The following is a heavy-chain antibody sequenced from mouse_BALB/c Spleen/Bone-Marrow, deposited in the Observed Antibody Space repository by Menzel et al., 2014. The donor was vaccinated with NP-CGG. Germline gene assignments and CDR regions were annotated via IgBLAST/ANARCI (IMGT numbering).Heavy chain of an antibody. D-gene: IGHD2-14*01. CDR2: IDTSDSYT. CDR3: ARSDYRFDPLPY. Sequence: VQLQQSGAELVMPGASVKMSCKASGHTFTDYWMHWVKQRPGQGLEWIGAIDTSDSYTSYNQKFKGKATLTVDESSSTAYMQLSSLTSEDSAVYYCARSDYRFDPLPYWGQGTLVTVPA. V-gene: IGHV1-69*01. J-gene: IGHJ3*01. CDR1: GHTFTDYW.